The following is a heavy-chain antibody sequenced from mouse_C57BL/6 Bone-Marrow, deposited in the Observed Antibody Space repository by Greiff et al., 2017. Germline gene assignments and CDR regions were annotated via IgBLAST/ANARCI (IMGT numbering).Heavy chain of an antibody. Sequence: VQLQQSGPGLVKPGASVKISCKASGYSFTDYNMNWVKQSNGKSLEWIGVINPNYGTTSHNQKFKGKATLTVDQYSSTAYMQLNSLTSEDSAVYYCAPYDGYYVGAMDYWGQGTSVTVSS. CDR2: INPNYGTT. V-gene: IGHV1-39*01. CDR3: APYDGYYVGAMDY. D-gene: IGHD2-3*01. J-gene: IGHJ4*01. CDR1: GYSFTDYN.